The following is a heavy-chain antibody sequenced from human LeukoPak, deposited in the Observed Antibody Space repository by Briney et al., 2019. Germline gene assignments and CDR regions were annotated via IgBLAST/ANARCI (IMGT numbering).Heavy chain of an antibody. V-gene: IGHV3-15*07. CDR2: IKSKTDGGTT. CDR1: GFTLNNYHYG. J-gene: IGHJ4*02. Sequence: GGSLRLSCAASGFTLNNYHYGIHWVRQAPGKGLEWVGRIKSKTDGGTTDYAAPVKGRFTISRDDSKNTLYLQMNSLKTEDTAVYYCTTDGGYWGQGTLVTVSS. D-gene: IGHD3-3*01. CDR3: TTDGGY.